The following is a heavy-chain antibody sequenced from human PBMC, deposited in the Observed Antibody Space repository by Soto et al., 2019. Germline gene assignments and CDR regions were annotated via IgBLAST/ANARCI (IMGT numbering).Heavy chain of an antibody. CDR3: AKDPQQLTVDFDY. V-gene: IGHV3-23*01. CDR1: EFTFSNYA. Sequence: GGSLRLSCAASEFTFSNYAMSWVRQAPGKGLEWVSSISDNGGTTYYADSVKGRFTISRDNSKNTLYLQMNSLRAEDTAVYYSAKDPQQLTVDFDYWGQGTQVTV. CDR2: ISDNGGTT. D-gene: IGHD6-13*01. J-gene: IGHJ4*02.